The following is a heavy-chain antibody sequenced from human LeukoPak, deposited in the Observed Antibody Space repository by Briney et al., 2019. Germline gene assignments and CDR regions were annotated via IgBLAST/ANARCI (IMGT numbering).Heavy chain of an antibody. CDR2: IKQDGSEK. CDR1: GFTFSSYW. Sequence: GGSLRLSCAASGFTFSSYWMSWVRQAPGKGLEWVANIKQDGSEKYYVDSVKGRFTISRDNAKNSLYLQMNSLRAEDTAVYYCARSIVVVAAAPRYYYMDVWGKGTTVTVSS. CDR3: ARSIVVVAAAPRYYYMDV. D-gene: IGHD2-2*01. V-gene: IGHV3-7*01. J-gene: IGHJ6*03.